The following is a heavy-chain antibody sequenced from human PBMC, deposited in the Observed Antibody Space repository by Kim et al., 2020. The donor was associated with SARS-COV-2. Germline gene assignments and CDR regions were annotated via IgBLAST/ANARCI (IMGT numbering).Heavy chain of an antibody. CDR3: TTEIELRYFDWYMWGYFDY. V-gene: IGHV3-15*01. D-gene: IGHD3-9*01. CDR2: IKSKTDGGTT. Sequence: GGSLRLSCAASGFTFSNAWMSWVRQAPGKGLEWVGRIKSKTDGGTTDYAAPVKGRFTISRDDSKNTLYLQMNSLKTEDTAVYYCTTEIELRYFDWYMWGYFDYWGQGTLVTVSS. CDR1: GFTFSNAW. J-gene: IGHJ4*02.